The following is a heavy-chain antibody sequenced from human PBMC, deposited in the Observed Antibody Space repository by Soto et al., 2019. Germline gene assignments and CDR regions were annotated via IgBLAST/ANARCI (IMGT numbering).Heavy chain of an antibody. Sequence: GSLRLSCAASGFTFSSYSMNWVRQAPGKGLEWVSYISSSSGSTYYADSVKGRFTISRDNSKNTLYLQMNSLRAEDTAVYYCAKIRQYCSSTSCSHDAFDIWGQGTMVTVSS. D-gene: IGHD2-2*01. J-gene: IGHJ3*02. V-gene: IGHV3-23*01. CDR1: GFTFSSYS. CDR3: AKIRQYCSSTSCSHDAFDI. CDR2: ISSSSGST.